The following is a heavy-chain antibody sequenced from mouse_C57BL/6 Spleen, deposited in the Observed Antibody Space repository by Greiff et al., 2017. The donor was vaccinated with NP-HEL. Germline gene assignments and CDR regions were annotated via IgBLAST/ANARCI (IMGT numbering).Heavy chain of an antibody. D-gene: IGHD1-1*01. J-gene: IGHJ2*01. Sequence: QVQLQQPGAELVKPGASVKMSCKASGYTFTSYWITWVKQRPGQGLEWIGDIYPGSGSTNYNEKFKSKATLTVATSSSTAYMQLSSLTSEDSAVYDGAVLITTVVASGGYWGQGTTLTVSS. CDR2: IYPGSGST. V-gene: IGHV1-55*01. CDR1: GYTFTSYW. CDR3: AVLITTVVASGGY.